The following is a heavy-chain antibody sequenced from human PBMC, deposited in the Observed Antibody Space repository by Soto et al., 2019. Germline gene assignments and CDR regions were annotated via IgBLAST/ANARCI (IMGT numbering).Heavy chain of an antibody. J-gene: IGHJ4*02. CDR3: ARDNNDFWSLYPLAFDY. CDR1: GGSLSKYY. Sequence: QVQLQESGPGLVKPSETLSLTCSVSGGSLSKYYWSWIRQPAGKGLEWIGRISTSGHVVSKVSLRSRLTMSVNMSNNHFSLKLTSVTAADTAVYYCARDNNDFWSLYPLAFDYWGQGALVTVSS. D-gene: IGHD3-3*01. CDR2: ISTSGHV. V-gene: IGHV4-4*07.